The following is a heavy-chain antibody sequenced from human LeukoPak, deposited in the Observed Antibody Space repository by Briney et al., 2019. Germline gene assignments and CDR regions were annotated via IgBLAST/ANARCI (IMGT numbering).Heavy chain of an antibody. Sequence: ASVKVSCKASGYTFTGYYMHWVRQAPGQGLEWMGWINPNSGGTNYAQKFQGRVTMTRDTSISTAYMELSRLRSDDTAVYYCARDMTTVVYYYYMDVWGKGTTATVSS. CDR1: GYTFTGYY. J-gene: IGHJ6*03. CDR3: ARDMTTVVYYYYMDV. V-gene: IGHV1-2*02. CDR2: INPNSGGT. D-gene: IGHD4-23*01.